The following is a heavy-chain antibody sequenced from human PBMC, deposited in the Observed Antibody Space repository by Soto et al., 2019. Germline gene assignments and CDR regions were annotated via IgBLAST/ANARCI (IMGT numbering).Heavy chain of an antibody. V-gene: IGHV1-18*04. CDR2: ISGYDGRT. J-gene: IGHJ4*02. CDR1: GYTSASYG. CDR3: ARGTSVDY. Sequence: ASVKVSCKASGYTSASYGFSWVRQAPGQGLEWMGWISGYDGRTNYAQNFQGRVTMTTDTSTSTAYMELRSLRSDDTAVYYCARGTSVDYWGQGTLVTVSS.